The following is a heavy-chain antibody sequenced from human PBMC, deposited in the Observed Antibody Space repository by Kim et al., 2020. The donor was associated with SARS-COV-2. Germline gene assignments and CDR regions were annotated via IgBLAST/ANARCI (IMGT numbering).Heavy chain of an antibody. CDR3: ARESGHMVVVVVAPYYYDYMDV. Sequence: SETLSLTCAVYGGSFSGYYWSWIRQPPAKGLEWIGEINHSGSTNYNPSLKSRVTISVDTSKNQFSLKLSSVTAADTAVYYCARESGHMVVVVVAPYYYDYMDVWGKGTTVTVSS. D-gene: IGHD2-15*01. J-gene: IGHJ6*03. V-gene: IGHV4-34*01. CDR1: GGSFSGYY. CDR2: INHSGST.